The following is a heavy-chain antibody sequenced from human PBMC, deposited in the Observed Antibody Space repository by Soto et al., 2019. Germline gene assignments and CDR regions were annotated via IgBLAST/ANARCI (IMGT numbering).Heavy chain of an antibody. Sequence: QVQLQESGPGLVKPSETLSLTCTVSGGSISSYYWSWIRQPAGKGLEWIGRIYTSGSTNYNPSLRCRVTMSVDTSKNQLPLKPRSVTAADAAVYYSARGRVPAAIPFDYWGQGTLVTVSS. V-gene: IGHV4-4*07. J-gene: IGHJ4*02. CDR2: IYTSGST. CDR3: ARGRVPAAIPFDY. CDR1: GGSISSYY. D-gene: IGHD2-2*01.